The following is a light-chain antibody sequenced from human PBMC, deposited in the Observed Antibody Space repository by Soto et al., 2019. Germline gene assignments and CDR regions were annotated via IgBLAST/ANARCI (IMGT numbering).Light chain of an antibody. J-gene: IGKJ1*01. V-gene: IGKV3D-15*03. Sequence: MTQAPAALSVSPGDRVTLSCRASQYINTRLAWYQHRPGQAPRLLIYQTSIRAAGIPARFSASGTGADFTLTISDVQPEDFAVYYCHQRQSLPRTFGQGTKVDIK. CDR2: QTS. CDR3: HQRQSLPRT. CDR1: QYINTR.